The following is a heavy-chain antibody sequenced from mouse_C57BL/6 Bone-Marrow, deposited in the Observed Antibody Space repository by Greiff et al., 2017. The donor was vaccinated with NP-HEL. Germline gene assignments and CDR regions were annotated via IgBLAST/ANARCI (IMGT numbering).Heavy chain of an antibody. D-gene: IGHD2-5*01. V-gene: IGHV5-17*01. J-gene: IGHJ1*03. CDR3: ARFYSNYWYFDV. CDR2: ISSGSSTI. Sequence: EVHLVESGGGLVKPGGSLKLSCAASGFTFSDYGMHRVRQAPEKGLEWVAYISSGSSTIYYADTVKGRFTISRDNAKNTLFLQMTSLRSEDTAMYYCARFYSNYWYFDVWGTGTTVTVSS. CDR1: GFTFSDYG.